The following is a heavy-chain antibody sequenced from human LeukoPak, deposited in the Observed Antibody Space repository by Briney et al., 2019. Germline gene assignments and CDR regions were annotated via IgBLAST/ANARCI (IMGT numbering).Heavy chain of an antibody. V-gene: IGHV3-23*01. CDR2: ISGTSGNT. CDR3: ARELFAGYFDY. CDR1: GFTFSIYA. Sequence: GGSLRLSCAASGFTFSIYAMSWVRQAPGKGLEWVSSISGTSGNTYYADSVKGRFTISRDNSKNTLWLQMNSLRAEDTAVYYCARELFAGYFDYWGQGTLVTVSS. D-gene: IGHD3-10*01. J-gene: IGHJ4*02.